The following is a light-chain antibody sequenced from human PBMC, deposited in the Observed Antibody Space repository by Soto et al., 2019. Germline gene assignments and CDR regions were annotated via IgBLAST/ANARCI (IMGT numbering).Light chain of an antibody. V-gene: IGLV1-40*01. CDR1: SSNIGAGYD. CDR2: GNN. CDR3: QSYDSSLSAV. Sequence: QSVLTQPPSVSGAPGQRVTISCTGSSSNIGAGYDVHWYQQVPGTAPKLLIYGNNNRPSGVPDRFSGSKSGTSASLAITGLQAEDEADYYCQSYDSSLSAVFGGGTQLTVL. J-gene: IGLJ7*01.